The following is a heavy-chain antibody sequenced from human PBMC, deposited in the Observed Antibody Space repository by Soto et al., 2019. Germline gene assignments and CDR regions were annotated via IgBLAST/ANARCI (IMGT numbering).Heavy chain of an antibody. CDR2: ITPFNGNT. Sequence: KVSCKASGYTFTYRYLHWVRQAPGQALEWMGWITPFNGNTNYAQKFQDRVTITRDRSMSTAYMELSSLRSEDTAMYYCAIFDYGDYDDAFDIWGQGTMVTVSS. V-gene: IGHV1-45*02. J-gene: IGHJ3*02. D-gene: IGHD4-17*01. CDR3: AIFDYGDYDDAFDI. CDR1: GYTFTYRY.